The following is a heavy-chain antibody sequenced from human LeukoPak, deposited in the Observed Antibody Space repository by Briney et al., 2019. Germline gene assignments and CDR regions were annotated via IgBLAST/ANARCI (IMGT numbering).Heavy chain of an antibody. CDR3: ARSIYGDYGLYYYYMDV. J-gene: IGHJ6*03. CDR2: INHSGST. D-gene: IGHD4-17*01. Sequence: SETLSLTCAVYGGSFSGYYWSWIRQPPGKGLEWIGEINHSGSTNYNPSLKSRVTMSVDTSKNQFSLKLSSVTAADTAVYYCARSIYGDYGLYYYYMDVWGKGTTVTISS. CDR1: GGSFSGYY. V-gene: IGHV4-34*01.